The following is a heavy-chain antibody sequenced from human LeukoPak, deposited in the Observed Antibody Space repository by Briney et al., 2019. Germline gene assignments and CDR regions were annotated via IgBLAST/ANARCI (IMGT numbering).Heavy chain of an antibody. CDR1: GFTLSSFT. D-gene: IGHD5-18*01. J-gene: IGHJ4*02. CDR3: AKMRGIQVWLSDF. CDR2: ISGSGGTT. V-gene: IGHV3-23*01. Sequence: GGSLRLSCATSGFTLSSFTMNWVRQAPGKGLEWVSAISGSGGTTYYADSVKGRFTLSRDNSKNTLYLQMNSLRAEDTAVYYCAKMRGIQVWLSDFWGQGSLVTVSS.